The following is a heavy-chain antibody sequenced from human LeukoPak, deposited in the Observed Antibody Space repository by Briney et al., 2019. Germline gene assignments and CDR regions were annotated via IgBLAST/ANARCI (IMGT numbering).Heavy chain of an antibody. CDR3: AKDGVSGCLDY. CDR1: GFNIDDYA. Sequence: GGSLRLSCAASGFNIDDYAMHWVRQAPGKGLEWVSGISWNRDNIGYADSVKGRFTISRDNAKNSLYLEMNSLRVEDTALYYCAKDGVSGCLDYWGQGTLVTVSS. CDR2: ISWNRDNI. J-gene: IGHJ4*02. V-gene: IGHV3-9*01. D-gene: IGHD1-26*01.